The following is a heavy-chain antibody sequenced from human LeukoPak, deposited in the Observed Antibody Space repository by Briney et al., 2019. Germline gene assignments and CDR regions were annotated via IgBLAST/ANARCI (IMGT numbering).Heavy chain of an antibody. Sequence: ASETLSLTCTVSGGSISSSSYYWGWIRQPPGKGLEWIGSIYYSGSTYYNPSLKSRVTISVDTSKNQFSLKLSSVTAADTAVYYCARLKGPNPIDYWGQGTPVTVSS. J-gene: IGHJ4*02. CDR3: ARLKGPNPIDY. CDR1: GGSISSSSYY. V-gene: IGHV4-39*01. CDR2: IYYSGST.